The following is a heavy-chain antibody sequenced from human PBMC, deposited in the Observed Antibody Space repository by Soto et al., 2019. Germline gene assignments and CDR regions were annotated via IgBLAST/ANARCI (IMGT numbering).Heavy chain of an antibody. J-gene: IGHJ6*02. Sequence: SETLSLTCTVSGGSISSSSYYWGWIRQPPGKGLEWIGSIYYSGSTYYNPSLKSRVTISVDTSKNQFSLKLSSVTAADTAVYYCARLYXSSTSCYFYYYYYGMDVWGQGTTVTVSS. V-gene: IGHV4-39*01. CDR3: ARLYXSSTSCYFYYYYYGMDV. CDR1: GGSISSSSYY. D-gene: IGHD2-2*01. CDR2: IYYSGST.